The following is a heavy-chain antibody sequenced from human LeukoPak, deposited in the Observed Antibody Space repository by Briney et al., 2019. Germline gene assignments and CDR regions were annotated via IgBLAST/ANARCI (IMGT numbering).Heavy chain of an antibody. V-gene: IGHV3-23*01. CDR3: ARDSVDTAIAFDY. J-gene: IGHJ4*02. CDR1: GFTFSSYA. D-gene: IGHD5-18*01. CDR2: ISGTGDTR. Sequence: QPGGSLRLSCAASGFTFSSYAMRWVRQAPGKGLEWVSAISGTGDTRDYADSVKGRFTISRDNSKNTLYLQMNSLRAEDTAVYYCARDSVDTAIAFDYWGQGTLVTVSS.